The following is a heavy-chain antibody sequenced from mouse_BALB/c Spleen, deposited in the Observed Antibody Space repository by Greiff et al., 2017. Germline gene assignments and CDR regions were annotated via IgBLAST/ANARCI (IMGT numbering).Heavy chain of an antibody. CDR3: ARIYDYGGFAY. V-gene: IGHV7-3*02. D-gene: IGHD2-4*01. CDR2: IRNKANGYTT. J-gene: IGHJ3*01. CDR1: GFTFTDYY. Sequence: EVQLVESGGGLVQPGGSLRLSCATSGFTFTDYYMSWVRQPPGKALEWLGFIRNKANGYTTEYSASVKGRFTISRDNSQSILYLQMNTLRAEDSATYYCARIYDYGGFAYWGQGTLVTVSA.